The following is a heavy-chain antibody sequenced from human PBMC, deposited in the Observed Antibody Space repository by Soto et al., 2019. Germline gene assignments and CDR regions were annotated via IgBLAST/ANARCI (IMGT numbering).Heavy chain of an antibody. J-gene: IGHJ1*01. D-gene: IGHD3-3*01. CDR1: GGSFSGYY. CDR3: ARGAWSGYYASRGEYFQH. CDR2: INHSGST. V-gene: IGHV4-34*01. Sequence: QVQLQQWGAGLVKPSETLSLTCAVYGGSFSGYYWSWIRQPPGKGLEWIGEINHSGSTNYNPSLKSRVTISVDTSKNQFSLKLSSVTAADTAVYYCARGAWSGYYASRGEYFQHWGQGTLVTVSS.